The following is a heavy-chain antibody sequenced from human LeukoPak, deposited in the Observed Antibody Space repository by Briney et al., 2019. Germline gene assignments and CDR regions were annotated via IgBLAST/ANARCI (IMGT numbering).Heavy chain of an antibody. CDR3: ARLSGNFQNYYDY. V-gene: IGHV4-39*07. J-gene: IGHJ4*02. Sequence: PSETLSLTCTVSGGSISSISYYWGWIRQPPGKGLEWVGHLYYSGSTFYNPSLKSRVTISVDTSKNQFSLKLRSVTAADTAVYFCARLSGNFQNYYDYWGQGSLVTVSS. CDR1: GGSISSISYY. CDR2: LYYSGST. D-gene: IGHD1-7*01.